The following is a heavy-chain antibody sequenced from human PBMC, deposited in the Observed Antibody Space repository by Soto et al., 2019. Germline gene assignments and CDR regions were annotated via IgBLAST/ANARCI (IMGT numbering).Heavy chain of an antibody. D-gene: IGHD2-2*01. CDR1: GNTFSSYS. J-gene: IGHJ4*02. CDR3: ARGYQPMLPFDF. CDR2: IIPLLGTT. V-gene: IGHV1-69*13. Sequence: ASVKVSCKASGNTFSSYSFTWVRQAPGKGFELLGGIIPLLGTTDYAQKFQGRVNITADESTTTVYMDLSGLTSEDTAMYYCARGYQPMLPFDFWGQGTLVTVSS.